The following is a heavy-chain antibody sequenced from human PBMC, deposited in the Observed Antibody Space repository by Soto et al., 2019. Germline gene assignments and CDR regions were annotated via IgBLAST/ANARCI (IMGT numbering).Heavy chain of an antibody. CDR1: GFTFSSHV. Sequence: EVQLWESGGGLVQPGGSLRLSCAVSGFTFSSHVMSWVRQAPGKGLEWVSAISGTGGTYYADSVKGRFTISRDNSKNALYLQMNNLRDEDTAVYYCAKDRRGAYCSAGICYSPDYWVQGTLVIVSS. CDR3: AKDRRGAYCSAGICYSPDY. CDR2: ISGTGGT. D-gene: IGHD2-15*01. V-gene: IGHV3-23*01. J-gene: IGHJ4*02.